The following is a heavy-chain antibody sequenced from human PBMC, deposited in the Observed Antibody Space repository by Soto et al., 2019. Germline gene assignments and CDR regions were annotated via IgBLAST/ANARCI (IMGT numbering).Heavy chain of an antibody. CDR2: IYYSGST. J-gene: IGHJ6*03. D-gene: IGHD6-6*01. Sequence: SETLSLTCTVSGGSISSSSYYWGWIRQPPGKGLEWIGSIYYSGSTYYNPSLKSRVTVSVDTSKNQFSLKLSSVTAADTAVYYYARLKSSSSLNYYYYYMDVWGKGTTVTVSS. CDR3: ARLKSSSSLNYYYYYMDV. CDR1: GGSISSSSYY. V-gene: IGHV4-39*01.